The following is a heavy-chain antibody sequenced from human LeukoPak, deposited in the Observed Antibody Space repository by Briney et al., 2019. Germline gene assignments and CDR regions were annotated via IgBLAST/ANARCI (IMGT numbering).Heavy chain of an antibody. Sequence: SETLSLTCAVYGGSFSGYYWSWIRQPPGKGLEWIGEISHGGSTHYNPSLKSRVTISLDTSKNQFSLKLSSVTAAHTAMYYCATHLQGIKYYYFDYWRQGTLVTVSS. CDR2: ISHGGST. J-gene: IGHJ4*02. CDR1: GGSFSGYY. D-gene: IGHD1-14*01. CDR3: ATHLQGIKYYYFDY. V-gene: IGHV4-34*01.